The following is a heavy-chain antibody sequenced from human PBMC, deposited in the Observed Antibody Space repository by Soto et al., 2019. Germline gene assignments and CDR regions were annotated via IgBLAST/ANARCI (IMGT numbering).Heavy chain of an antibody. CDR3: ARSAYSSSWDPYYYYYGMDV. D-gene: IGHD6-13*01. CDR1: GGTFSSCA. Sequence: SVKVSCKASGGTFSSCAISWVRQAPGQGLEWMGGIIPIFGTANYAQKFQGRVTITADKSTSTAYMELSSLRSEDTAVYYCARSAYSSSWDPYYYYYGMDVWGQGTTVTVSS. CDR2: IIPIFGTA. V-gene: IGHV1-69*06. J-gene: IGHJ6*02.